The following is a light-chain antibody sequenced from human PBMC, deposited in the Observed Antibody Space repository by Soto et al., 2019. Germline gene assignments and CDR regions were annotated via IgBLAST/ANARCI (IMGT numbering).Light chain of an antibody. J-gene: IGLJ3*02. CDR1: GSNIGAGYD. Sequence: QSVLTQPPSVSGAPGQRVTISCTGSGSNIGAGYDVHWYQQLPGKAPKLLIYGNTNRPSGVPDRFSGSKSGTSASLAITGIQAEDEADYHCQSYDSSLSGSVFGGGTKLTVL. V-gene: IGLV1-40*01. CDR2: GNT. CDR3: QSYDSSLSGSV.